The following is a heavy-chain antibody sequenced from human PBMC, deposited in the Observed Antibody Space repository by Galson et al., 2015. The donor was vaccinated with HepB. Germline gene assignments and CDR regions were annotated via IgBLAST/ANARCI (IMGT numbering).Heavy chain of an antibody. V-gene: IGHV3-9*01. CDR2: ISWNSGSI. CDR1: GFTFDDYA. CDR3: AKTGYSSSWSDVAGEIWFDP. J-gene: IGHJ5*02. D-gene: IGHD6-13*01. Sequence: SLRLSCAASGFTFDDYAMHWVRQAPGKGLEWVSGISWNSGSIGYADSVKGRFTISRDNAKNSLYLQMNSLRAEDTALYYCAKTGYSSSWSDVAGEIWFDPWGQGTLVTVSS.